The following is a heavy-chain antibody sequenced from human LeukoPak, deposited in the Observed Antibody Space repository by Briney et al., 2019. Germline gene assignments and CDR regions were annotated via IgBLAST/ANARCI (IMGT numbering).Heavy chain of an antibody. V-gene: IGHV3-23*01. J-gene: IGHJ5*02. CDR1: GFTFSSYG. Sequence: QPGGSLRLSCAASGFTFSSYGMSWVRQAPGKGLEWVSAISGSGGSTYYADSVKGRFTISRDNSKNTLYLQMNSLRAEDTAVYYCAKSGKRIFGRWFDPWGQGTLVTVSS. CDR2: ISGSGGST. D-gene: IGHD3-10*01. CDR3: AKSGKRIFGRWFDP.